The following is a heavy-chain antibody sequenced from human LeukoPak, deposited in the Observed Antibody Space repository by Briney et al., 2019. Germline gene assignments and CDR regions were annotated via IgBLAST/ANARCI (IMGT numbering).Heavy chain of an antibody. CDR3: ARVRQWLVYGGAHFDY. Sequence: SQTLSLTCTVSGGSISSGSYYWSWIRQPAGKGLEWIGRIYTSGSTNYNPSLKSRVTISVDTSKNQFSLKLSSVTAADTAVYYCARVRQWLVYGGAHFDYWGQGTLVTVSS. V-gene: IGHV4-61*02. D-gene: IGHD6-19*01. J-gene: IGHJ4*02. CDR2: IYTSGST. CDR1: GGSISSGSYY.